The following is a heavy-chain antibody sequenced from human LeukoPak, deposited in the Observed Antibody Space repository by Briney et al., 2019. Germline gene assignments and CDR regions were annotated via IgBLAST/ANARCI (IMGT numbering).Heavy chain of an antibody. CDR3: ARGLNYYDNTGYYPAYMDV. V-gene: IGHV4-34*01. J-gene: IGHJ6*03. CDR1: GGSFSGYY. Sequence: PSETLSLTCAVHGGSFSGYYWSWIRQPPGKGLEWIGEISHSGNSNYNPSLKSRVTISVDTPKNQFSLKLSSVTAADAALYYCARGLNYYDNTGYYPAYMDVWGKGTTVTVSS. CDR2: ISHSGNS. D-gene: IGHD3-22*01.